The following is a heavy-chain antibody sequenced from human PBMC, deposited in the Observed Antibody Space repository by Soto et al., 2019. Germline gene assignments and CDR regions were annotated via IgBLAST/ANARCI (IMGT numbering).Heavy chain of an antibody. CDR1: GGSISSSSYY. D-gene: IGHD3-3*01. CDR2: IYYSGST. J-gene: IGHJ6*02. Sequence: QLQLQESGPGLVKPSETLSLTCTVSGGSISSSSYYWGWIRQPPGKGLEWIGSIYYSGSTYYNPSLKSRVTISVDTSKNQFSLKLSSVTAADTAVYYCARLQLVRVVIISRPIMDGMDVWGQGTTVTVSS. CDR3: ARLQLVRVVIISRPIMDGMDV. V-gene: IGHV4-39*01.